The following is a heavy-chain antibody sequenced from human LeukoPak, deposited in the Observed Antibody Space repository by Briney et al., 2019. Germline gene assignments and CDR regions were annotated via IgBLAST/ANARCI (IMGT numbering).Heavy chain of an antibody. CDR3: ARVPTYYYDSKNYYYFDY. J-gene: IGHJ4*02. D-gene: IGHD3-22*01. V-gene: IGHV3-21*01. Sequence: GGSLRLSCAVSGFTFSRNNMNWVRQTPGKGLEWVLSISASSSYIYYADSVKGRFTISRDNAKNSLYLQMNSLRAEDTAVYYCARVPTYYYDSKNYYYFDYWGLGTLVTVSS. CDR1: GFTFSRNN. CDR2: ISASSSYI.